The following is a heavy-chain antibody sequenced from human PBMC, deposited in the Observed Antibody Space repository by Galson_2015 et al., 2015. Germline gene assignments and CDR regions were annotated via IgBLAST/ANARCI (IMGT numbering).Heavy chain of an antibody. CDR1: GYTFTTYA. J-gene: IGHJ4*02. CDR3: ARGYCSSTSCQYYSDH. Sequence: SVKVSCKASGYTFTTYAIHWVRQAPGQRLEWMGWINAGNGDTKYSQRLQDRVTITRDTSASTAYMELSSLRSEDTAVYYCARGYCSSTSCQYYSDHWGQGTLVTVSS. D-gene: IGHD2-2*01. CDR2: INAGNGDT. V-gene: IGHV1-3*01.